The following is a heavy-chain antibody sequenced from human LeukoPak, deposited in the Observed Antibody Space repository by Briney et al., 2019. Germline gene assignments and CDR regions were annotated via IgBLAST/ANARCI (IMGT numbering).Heavy chain of an antibody. CDR2: IYSGGST. J-gene: IGHJ3*02. Sequence: GGSLRLSCAASGFTFSSYAMSWVRQAPGKGLEWVSVIYSGGSTYYADSVKGRFTISRDNSKNTLYLQMNSLRAEDTAVYYCARDRSYCGGDCFSWIGAFDIWGQGTMVTVSS. CDR1: GFTFSSYA. V-gene: IGHV3-66*01. CDR3: ARDRSYCGGDCFSWIGAFDI. D-gene: IGHD2-21*02.